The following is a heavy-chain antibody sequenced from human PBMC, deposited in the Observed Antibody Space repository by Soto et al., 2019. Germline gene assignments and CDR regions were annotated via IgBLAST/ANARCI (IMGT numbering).Heavy chain of an antibody. Sequence: SETLSLTCTVSGGSISSSSYYWGWIRQPPGKGLEWIGSIYYSGSTYYNPSLKSRVTISVDTSKNQFSLKLSSVTAADTAVYYCARDRYDFWSGTYYYMDVWGKGTTVTVSS. J-gene: IGHJ6*03. CDR3: ARDRYDFWSGTYYYMDV. CDR2: IYYSGST. V-gene: IGHV4-39*07. D-gene: IGHD3-3*01. CDR1: GGSISSSSYY.